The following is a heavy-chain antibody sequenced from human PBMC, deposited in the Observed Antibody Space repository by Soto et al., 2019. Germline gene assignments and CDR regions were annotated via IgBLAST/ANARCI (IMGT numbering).Heavy chain of an antibody. V-gene: IGHV1-18*01. D-gene: IGHD7-27*01. Sequence: ASVKVSCKASGYTFTSYGISWVRQAPGQGLEWMGWISAYNGNTNYAQKLQGRVTMTSDTSTSTAYMELRSLRSDDTAVYSCASRLWGSGAPFWGQGTMVTVSS. CDR2: ISAYNGNT. J-gene: IGHJ3*01. CDR1: GYTFTSYG. CDR3: ASRLWGSGAPF.